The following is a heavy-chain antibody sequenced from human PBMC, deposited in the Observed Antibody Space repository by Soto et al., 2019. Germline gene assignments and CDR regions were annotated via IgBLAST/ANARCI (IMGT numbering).Heavy chain of an antibody. CDR2: ISGSGGST. V-gene: IGHV3-23*01. CDR3: AKVRYDSSGYYSPLDY. D-gene: IGHD3-22*01. J-gene: IGHJ4*02. CDR1: GFTFSSYA. Sequence: GGSLRLSCAASGFTFSSYAMSWVRQAPGKGLEWVSAISGSGGSTYYADSVKGRFTISRDNSKNTLYLQMNSLRAEDTAVYYCAKVRYDSSGYYSPLDYWGQGTLVTVSS.